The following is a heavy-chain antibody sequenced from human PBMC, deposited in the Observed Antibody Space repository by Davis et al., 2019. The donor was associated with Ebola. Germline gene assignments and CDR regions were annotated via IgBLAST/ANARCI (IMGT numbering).Heavy chain of an antibody. Sequence: AASVKVSCKASGGTFSSYAISWVRQAPGQGLEWMGGIIPIFGTANYAQKFQGRVTITADKSTSTAYMELSSLRSEDTAVYYCARGLWLVTSDAFDIWGQGTMVTVSS. CDR2: IIPIFGTA. V-gene: IGHV1-69*06. D-gene: IGHD6-19*01. CDR1: GGTFSSYA. J-gene: IGHJ3*02. CDR3: ARGLWLVTSDAFDI.